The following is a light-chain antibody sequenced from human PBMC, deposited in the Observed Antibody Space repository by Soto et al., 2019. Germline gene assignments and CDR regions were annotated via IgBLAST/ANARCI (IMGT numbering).Light chain of an antibody. V-gene: IGLV2-23*01. CDR1: RSDVGSYNL. J-gene: IGLJ2*01. CDR2: EGS. CDR3: CSYAGSSYVV. Sequence: QSALTQPASVSGSPGQSITISCTGTRSDVGSYNLVSWYQQHPGKAPKLMIYEGSKRPSGVSNRFSGSKSGNTASLTISGLQAEYEADYYCCSYAGSSYVVFGGGTKLTVL.